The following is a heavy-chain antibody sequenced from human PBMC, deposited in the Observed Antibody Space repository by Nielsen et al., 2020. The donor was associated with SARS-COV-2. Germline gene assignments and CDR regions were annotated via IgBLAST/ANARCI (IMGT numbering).Heavy chain of an antibody. Sequence: SETLSLTCTVSGGSISSSSYYWGWIRQPPGKGLEWIGSIYYSGSTYYNPSLKSRVTISVDTSKNQFSLKLSSVTAADTAVYYCARVDNYYGSGTLHYWGQGTLVTVSS. CDR2: IYYSGST. V-gene: IGHV4-39*07. CDR1: GGSISSSSYY. D-gene: IGHD3-10*01. J-gene: IGHJ4*02. CDR3: ARVDNYYGSGTLHY.